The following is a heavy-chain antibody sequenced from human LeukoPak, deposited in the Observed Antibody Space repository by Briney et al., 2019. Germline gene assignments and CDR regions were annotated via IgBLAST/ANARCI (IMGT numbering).Heavy chain of an antibody. D-gene: IGHD4-17*01. J-gene: IGHJ4*02. Sequence: SETLSLTCAVSGVSFDDYYWSWVRQTPGKGLEWLGEINHSEYTNDSPSLKSRVTLSIDTSNKQFSLNLRSVTVADAGIYYCTRTTTGHDYWGQGTLVTVSS. CDR2: INHSEYT. CDR3: TRTTTGHDY. CDR1: GVSFDDYY. V-gene: IGHV4-34*01.